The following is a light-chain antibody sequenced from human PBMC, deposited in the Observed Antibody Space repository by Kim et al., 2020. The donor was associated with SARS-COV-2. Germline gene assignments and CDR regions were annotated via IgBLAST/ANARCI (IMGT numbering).Light chain of an antibody. CDR1: SGHSSYA. CDR3: QTWGTGIWV. CDR2: LNSDGSH. V-gene: IGLV4-69*01. Sequence: ASVKVTCTLSSGHSSYAIEWHQQQPEKGPRYLMKLNSDGSHSKGDGIPDRFSSSSSGAERYLTISSLQSEDEADYYCQTWGTGIWVFGGGTQLTVL. J-gene: IGLJ3*02.